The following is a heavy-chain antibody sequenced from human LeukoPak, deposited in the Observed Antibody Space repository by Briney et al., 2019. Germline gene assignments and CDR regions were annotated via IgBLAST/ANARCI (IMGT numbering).Heavy chain of an antibody. CDR3: ARARTAAVGTRRGYNWFDP. Sequence: ASVKVSCKASGYTFTSYYMHWVRQAPGQGLEWMGIINPSGGSTSYAQKFQGRVTMTRDTSTSTVYMELSSLRSEDTAVYYCARARTAAVGTRRGYNWFDPWGQGTLVTVSS. D-gene: IGHD6-13*01. CDR1: GYTFTSYY. J-gene: IGHJ5*02. CDR2: INPSGGST. V-gene: IGHV1-46*01.